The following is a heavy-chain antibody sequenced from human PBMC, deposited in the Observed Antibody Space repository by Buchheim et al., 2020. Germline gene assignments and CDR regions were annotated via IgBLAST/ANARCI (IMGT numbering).Heavy chain of an antibody. D-gene: IGHD2-2*01. J-gene: IGHJ4*02. CDR2: ISSSGSSS. CDR3: ARDAMHCIDY. V-gene: IGHV3-48*02. CDR1: GFTFSSYS. Sequence: EVQLVESGGDLVQPGGSLRLSCEASGFTFSSYSVNWVRQAPGKGLEWISYISSSGSSSFYADPVKGRFTISRDNAQNSLSLQMNSLRDEDTTVYYCARDAMHCIDYWGQGTL.